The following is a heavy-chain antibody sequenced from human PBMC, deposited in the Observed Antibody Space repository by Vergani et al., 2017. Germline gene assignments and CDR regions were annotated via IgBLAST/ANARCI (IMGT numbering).Heavy chain of an antibody. CDR1: GFTFSSYA. J-gene: IGHJ5*02. CDR2: ISGSGGST. CDR3: AKLADYYGSGSYRNWFDP. D-gene: IGHD3-10*01. Sequence: EVQLLESGGGLVQPGGSLRLSCAASGFTFSSYAMSWVRQAPGKGLEWVSAISGSGGSTYYADSVKGRFTISRDNSKNTLYLQMNSLRAEDRAVYYCAKLADYYGSGSYRNWFDPWGQGTLVTVSS. V-gene: IGHV3-23*01.